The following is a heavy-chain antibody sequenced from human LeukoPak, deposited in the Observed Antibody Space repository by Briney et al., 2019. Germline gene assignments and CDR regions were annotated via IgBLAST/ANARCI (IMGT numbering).Heavy chain of an antibody. CDR3: ARGRAGSQDPAYDSSGYYCY. D-gene: IGHD3-22*01. Sequence: GASVKVSCKASGYTFTGYYMHWVRQAPGQGLEWMGWINPNSGGTNYAQKFQGRVTMTRDTSISTAYMELSRLRSDDTAVYYCARGRAGSQDPAYDSSGYYCYWGQGTLVTVSS. V-gene: IGHV1-2*02. CDR1: GYTFTGYY. CDR2: INPNSGGT. J-gene: IGHJ4*02.